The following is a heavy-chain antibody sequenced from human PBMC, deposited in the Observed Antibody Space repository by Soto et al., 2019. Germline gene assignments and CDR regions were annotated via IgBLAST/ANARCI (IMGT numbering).Heavy chain of an antibody. J-gene: IGHJ6*02. CDR3: AKNLERHGSGGGDV. Sequence: EEQLVESGGAVVQPGGSLRLSCEASGFTFGSYTMHWVRQAPGKGLEWVSLISWNGGSSFYADSVKGRFTISRDNSRDSLYLKMNSLGPEDSALYYCAKNLERHGSGGGDVWGHGTTVTVSS. V-gene: IGHV3-43*01. D-gene: IGHD3-10*01. CDR2: ISWNGGSS. CDR1: GFTFGSYT.